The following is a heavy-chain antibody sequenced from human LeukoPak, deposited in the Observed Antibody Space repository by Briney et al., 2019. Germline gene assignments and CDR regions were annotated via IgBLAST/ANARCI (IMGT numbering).Heavy chain of an antibody. CDR1: GFTFSSYA. D-gene: IGHD3-10*01. V-gene: IGHV3-23*01. J-gene: IGHJ6*02. CDR3: AKDLRDTMVRGVIITSYYYYYYGMDV. CDR2: ISGSGGST. Sequence: GGSLRLFCAASGFTFSSYAMSWVRQAPGKGLEWVSAISGSGGSTYYADSVKGRFTISRDNSKNTLYLQMNSLRAEDTAVYYCAKDLRDTMVRGVIITSYYYYYYGMDVWGQGTTVTVSS.